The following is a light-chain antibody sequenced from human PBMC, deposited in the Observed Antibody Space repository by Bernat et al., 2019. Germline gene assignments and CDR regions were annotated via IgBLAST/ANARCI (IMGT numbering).Light chain of an antibody. CDR1: QSVSSN. V-gene: IGKV3D-15*01. Sequence: EIVMTQSPATLSVSPGERATLSCRASQSVSSNLAWYQQKPGQAPRLLIYGASTRATGIPARFSGSGSGTEFTLTISSLQSEDFAVYSCQQYITGLRTFAQGTRLEIK. J-gene: IGKJ5*01. CDR3: QQYITGLRT. CDR2: GAS.